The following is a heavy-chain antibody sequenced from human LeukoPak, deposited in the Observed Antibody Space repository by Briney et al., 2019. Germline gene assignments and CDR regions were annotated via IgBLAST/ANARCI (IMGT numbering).Heavy chain of an antibody. V-gene: IGHV1-2*02. D-gene: IGHD2-2*01. J-gene: IGHJ4*02. CDR3: ARQAAARPGPIDY. CDR1: GHTFTGYY. Sequence: ASVKVSCKASGHTFTGYYMHWVRQAPGQGLEWMGWINPNSGGTNYAQKFQGRVTMTRDTSISTAYMELSRLRSDDTAVYYCARQAAARPGPIDYWGQGTLVTVSS. CDR2: INPNSGGT.